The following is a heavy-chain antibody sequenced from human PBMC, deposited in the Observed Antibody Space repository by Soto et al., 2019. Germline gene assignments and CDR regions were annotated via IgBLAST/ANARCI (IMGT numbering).Heavy chain of an antibody. D-gene: IGHD3-3*01. J-gene: IGHJ3*02. CDR3: ARDKESYYDFWSRSTDAFDI. CDR2: ISSSSSYI. V-gene: IGHV3-21*01. Sequence: PGGSLRLSCAASGFTFSSYSMNWVRQAPGRGLEWVSSISSSSSYIYYADSVKGRFTISRDNAKNSLYLQMNSLRAEDTAVYYCARDKESYYDFWSRSTDAFDIWGQGTMVTV. CDR1: GFTFSSYS.